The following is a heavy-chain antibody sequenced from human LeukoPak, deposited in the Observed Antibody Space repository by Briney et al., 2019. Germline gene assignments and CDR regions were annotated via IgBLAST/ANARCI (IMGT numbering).Heavy chain of an antibody. D-gene: IGHD6-19*01. CDR1: GFTFSTYD. CDR3: ARKSVAGLDY. J-gene: IGHJ4*02. Sequence: PGGSLRLSCAASGFTFSTYDMHWVRQGTGKGLQWVSAIGTADDTYYPGSVKGRFTISRENAKNSLYLQMNSLRAGDSAVYYCARKSVAGLDYWGQGTLVIVSS. V-gene: IGHV3-13*01. CDR2: IGTADDT.